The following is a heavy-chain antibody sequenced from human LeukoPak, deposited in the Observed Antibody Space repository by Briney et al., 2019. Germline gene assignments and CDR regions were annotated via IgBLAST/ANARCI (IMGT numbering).Heavy chain of an antibody. CDR3: AKDNYGDYGGLFDY. D-gene: IGHD4-17*01. Sequence: GESLRLSCAASGFTFSSYAMSWVRQAPGKGLEWVSAISGSGGSTYYADSVKGRFTISRDNSKNTLYLQMNSLRAEDTAVYYCAKDNYGDYGGLFDYWGQGTLVTVSS. J-gene: IGHJ4*02. V-gene: IGHV3-23*01. CDR1: GFTFSSYA. CDR2: ISGSGGST.